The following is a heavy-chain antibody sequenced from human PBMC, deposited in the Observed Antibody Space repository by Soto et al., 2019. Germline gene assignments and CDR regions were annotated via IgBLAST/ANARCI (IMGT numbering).Heavy chain of an antibody. Sequence: QPGGSLRLSCAASGFTFSSYWMSWVRQAPGKGLEWVANIKQDGSEKYYVDSVKGRFTISRDNAKNSLYLQMNSLRAEDTAVCYCARDSLGGYYYYGMDVWGQGTTVTVSS. CDR1: GFTFSSYW. D-gene: IGHD2-15*01. J-gene: IGHJ6*02. CDR3: ARDSLGGYYYYGMDV. V-gene: IGHV3-7*01. CDR2: IKQDGSEK.